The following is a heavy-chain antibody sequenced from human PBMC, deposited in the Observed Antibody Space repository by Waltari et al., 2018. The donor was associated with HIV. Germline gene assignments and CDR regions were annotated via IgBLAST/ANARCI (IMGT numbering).Heavy chain of an antibody. CDR2: ISRSSSSI. Sequence: EVQLVESGGGLVQPGGSLRLSCAASGFTFSNYTMNWVRQDPGKGLEWVPYISRSSSSIFYADSVKGRFTISRDNAKNSLYLQMNSLRVEDTAVYYCARDINGGWGYWGQGTLVTVAS. D-gene: IGHD7-27*01. CDR3: ARDINGGWGY. CDR1: GFTFSNYT. V-gene: IGHV3-48*01. J-gene: IGHJ4*02.